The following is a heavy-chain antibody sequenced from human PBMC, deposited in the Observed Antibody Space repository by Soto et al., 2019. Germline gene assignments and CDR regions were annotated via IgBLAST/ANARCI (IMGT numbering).Heavy chain of an antibody. Sequence: PSETLSLTCTLSGGSISSYYWSWIRQTPGKGLEWIGYVYFSGSTNYNPSLKSRVLISIDTSRNQISLKLNTGTAAETAVYYCTRYLHIGHRGYCQSNVRGQGKTVTVSS. V-gene: IGHV4-59*01. CDR2: VYFSGST. CDR1: GGSISSYY. D-gene: IGHD5-12*01. CDR3: TRYLHIGHRGYCQSNV. J-gene: IGHJ6*02.